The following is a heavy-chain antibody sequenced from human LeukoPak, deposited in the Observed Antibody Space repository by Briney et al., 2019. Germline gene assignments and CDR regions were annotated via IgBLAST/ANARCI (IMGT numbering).Heavy chain of an antibody. CDR3: TTGRLAVDAFDI. CDR1: GFTFSNAW. D-gene: IGHD3-3*01. CDR2: IKSKTDGGTT. J-gene: IGHJ3*02. V-gene: IGHV3-15*01. Sequence: TSGGSLRLSCAASGFTFSNAWMSWARQAPGKGLEWVGRIKSKTDGGTTAYAAPVKGRFTISRDDSKNTLYLQMNSLKTEDTAVYYCTTGRLAVDAFDIWGQGTMVTVSS.